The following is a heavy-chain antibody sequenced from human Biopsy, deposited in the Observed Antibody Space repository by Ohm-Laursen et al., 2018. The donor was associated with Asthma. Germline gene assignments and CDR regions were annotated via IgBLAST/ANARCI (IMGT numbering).Heavy chain of an antibody. V-gene: IGHV3-43*01. CDR3: AKDFWSGYSKEWTGSMDV. D-gene: IGHD3-3*01. CDR2: ISWDGGRT. Sequence: SLRLSCTASGFTFDEYNMHWVRQVPGKGLEWVSLISWDGGRTYYGDSVKGRFTISRDNSKNSLYLQMNSLRTVDTALYYCAKDFWSGYSKEWTGSMDVWGQGTTVTVSS. CDR1: GFTFDEYN. J-gene: IGHJ6*02.